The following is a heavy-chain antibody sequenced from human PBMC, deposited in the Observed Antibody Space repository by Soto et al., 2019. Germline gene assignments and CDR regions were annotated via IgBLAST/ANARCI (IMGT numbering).Heavy chain of an antibody. D-gene: IGHD3-10*01. CDR3: ARHPAYYYGSGSYPDWFDP. J-gene: IGHJ5*02. CDR1: GGSISSSSYY. Sequence: SETLSLTCTVSGGSISSSSYYWGWIRQPPGKGLEWIGSIYYSGSTYYNPSLKSRVTISVDTSKNQFSLKLSSVTAADTAVYYCARHPAYYYGSGSYPDWFDPWGQGTLVT. V-gene: IGHV4-39*01. CDR2: IYYSGST.